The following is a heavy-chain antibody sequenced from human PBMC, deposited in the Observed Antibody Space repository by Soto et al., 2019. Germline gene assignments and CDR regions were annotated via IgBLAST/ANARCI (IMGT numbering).Heavy chain of an antibody. Sequence: GGSLRLSCAASGFTFSTYGMHWVRQAPCKGLEWVALIWSDGTNKYYADSVKGRFTISRDNSKNTLYLQMNSLRAEDTAVYYCAKALGIAAAGTIFDYWGQGTLVTVS. CDR1: GFTFSTYG. V-gene: IGHV3-30*02. J-gene: IGHJ4*02. D-gene: IGHD6-13*01. CDR2: IWSDGTNK. CDR3: AKALGIAAAGTIFDY.